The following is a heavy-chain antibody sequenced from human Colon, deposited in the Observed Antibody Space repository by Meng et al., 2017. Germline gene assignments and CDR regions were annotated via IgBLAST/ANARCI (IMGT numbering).Heavy chain of an antibody. D-gene: IGHD3-9*01. J-gene: IGHJ4*02. CDR1: GGSFSNYY. CDR2: IHPSGSS. CDR3: ARGVDWAKSGNF. Sequence: QWGEDLLKPPETLALLCAVYGGSFSNYYLAWSCQPPGNGLEWIGEIHPSGSSYYSPSLQSRVTITLDTSKNQFSLTLSSLTAADTAVYYCARGVDWAKSGNFWGQGTLVTVSS. V-gene: IGHV4-34*01.